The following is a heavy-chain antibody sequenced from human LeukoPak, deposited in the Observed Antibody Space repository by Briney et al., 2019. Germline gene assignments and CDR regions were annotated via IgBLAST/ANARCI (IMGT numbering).Heavy chain of an antibody. CDR3: ARGPPGAVVPAAMGTFDD. CDR2: INHRGWT. J-gene: IGHJ4*02. CDR1: GGSFSGYY. Sequence: PSETLSLTCAVYGGSFSGYYYSWIRQPPGKGLEWIGEINHRGWTNYNPSLKSRVTISVDTSKNQFSLNLNSVTAADTAVFYCARGPPGAVVPAAMGTFDDWGQGTLVTVSS. D-gene: IGHD2-2*01. V-gene: IGHV4-34*01.